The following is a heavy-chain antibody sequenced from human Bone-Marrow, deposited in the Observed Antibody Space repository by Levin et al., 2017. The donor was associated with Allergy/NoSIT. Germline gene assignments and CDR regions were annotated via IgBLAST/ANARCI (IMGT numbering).Heavy chain of an antibody. J-gene: IGHJ5*02. CDR1: GDTFRSFA. Sequence: ASVKVSCKASGDTFRSFAIIWVRQAPGQGLEWMGVIFPMFGTTYYAHQFQGRVTISADTSTNTAYLDLSSLRSGDTAVYYCARQVVGDISGEFDPWGQGTLVTVSS. V-gene: IGHV1-69*06. CDR3: ARQVVGDISGEFDP. D-gene: IGHD3-10*01. CDR2: IFPMFGTT.